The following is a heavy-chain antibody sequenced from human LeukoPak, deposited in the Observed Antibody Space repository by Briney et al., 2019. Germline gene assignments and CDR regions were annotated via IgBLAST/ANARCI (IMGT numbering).Heavy chain of an antibody. CDR3: ARHVLLWFVDY. Sequence: PSETLSLTCTVSGGSISSYYWSWIRQPPGKGLEWIGYIYYSGSTNYNPSLKSRVTISVDTSKNQFSLKLSSVTAADTAVYYCARHVLLWFVDYWGQGTLVTVSS. V-gene: IGHV4-59*08. D-gene: IGHD3-10*01. CDR1: GGSISSYY. CDR2: IYYSGST. J-gene: IGHJ4*02.